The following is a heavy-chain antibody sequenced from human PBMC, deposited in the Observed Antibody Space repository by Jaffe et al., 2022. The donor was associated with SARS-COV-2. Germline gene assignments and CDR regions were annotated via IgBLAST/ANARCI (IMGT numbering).Heavy chain of an antibody. Sequence: QVQLVQSGAEVKKPGSSVKVSCKASGGTFSSYTISWVRQAPGQGLEWMGRIIPILGIANYAQKFQGRVTITADKSTSTAYMELSSLRSEDTAVYYCARDYGTDCSSTSCGMDVWGQGTTVTVSS. J-gene: IGHJ6*02. CDR1: GGTFSSYT. CDR3: ARDYGTDCSSTSCGMDV. D-gene: IGHD2-2*01. V-gene: IGHV1-69*08. CDR2: IIPILGIA.